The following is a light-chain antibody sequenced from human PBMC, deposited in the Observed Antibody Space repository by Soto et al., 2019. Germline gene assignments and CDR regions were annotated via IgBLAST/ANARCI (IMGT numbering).Light chain of an antibody. J-gene: IGLJ2*01. CDR1: SSSIGTNI. V-gene: IGLV1-44*01. CDR3: AAWDAILAGLV. CDR2: SND. Sequence: QSVVTQPPSASGAPGQTVTISCSGSSSSIGTNIVNWYQHVPGTAPKLLIHSNDQRPSGVPDRFSGSKSGTSASLAIIWLQSEDEAAYYCAAWDAILAGLVFGGGTKLTVL.